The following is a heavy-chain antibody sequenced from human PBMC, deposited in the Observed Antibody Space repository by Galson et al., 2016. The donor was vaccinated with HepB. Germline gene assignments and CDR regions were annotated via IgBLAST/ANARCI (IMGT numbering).Heavy chain of an antibody. CDR1: EFPFSTYG. CDR3: ARGEKGYSEGAS. J-gene: IGHJ5*02. Sequence: SLRLSCAASEFPFSTYGMHWVRQAPGKGLEWVSAISYDGVEKNYAGSVKGRFTISRDNAKNSLYLQMDSLRVEDTGFYYCARGEKGYSEGASWGQGTLVTVSS. D-gene: IGHD3-22*01. CDR2: ISYDGVEK. V-gene: IGHV3-30*03.